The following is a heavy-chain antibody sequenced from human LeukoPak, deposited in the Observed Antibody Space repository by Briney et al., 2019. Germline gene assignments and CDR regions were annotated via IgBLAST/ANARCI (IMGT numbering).Heavy chain of an antibody. J-gene: IGHJ4*02. V-gene: IGHV2-70*17. CDR3: ARMTPDSPSFDY. Sequence: SGPALVKPTQTLTLTCTFSGFSLSTPEMCVTWIRQPPGKALEWLARIDWDDDKFYSPSLRTRLTISKDTPKNQVVLRMTNMDPVDTGTYYCARMTPDSPSFDYWGQGALITVSS. CDR1: GFSLSTPEMC. D-gene: IGHD2-15*01. CDR2: IDWDDDK.